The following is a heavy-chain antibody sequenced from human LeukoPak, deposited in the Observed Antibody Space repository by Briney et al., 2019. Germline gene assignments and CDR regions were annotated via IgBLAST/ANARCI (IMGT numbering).Heavy chain of an antibody. V-gene: IGHV1-2*02. Sequence: ASVKVSCKASGYTFTDYYLHWVRQAPGQGLEWLAWISPKSGGTNYAQKFQGGVTLGRDTSITTAYRELSRLRSDDTAVYYCARGRDSGSRTYYFDSWGQGTLVTVSS. D-gene: IGHD1-26*01. CDR2: ISPKSGGT. CDR1: GYTFTDYY. J-gene: IGHJ4*02. CDR3: ARGRDSGSRTYYFDS.